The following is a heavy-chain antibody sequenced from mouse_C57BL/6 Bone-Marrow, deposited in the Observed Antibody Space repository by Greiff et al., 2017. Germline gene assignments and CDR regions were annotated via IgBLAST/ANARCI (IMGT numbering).Heavy chain of an antibody. J-gene: IGHJ2*01. Sequence: EVQLQQSGAELVRPGASVKLSCTASGFNFKDDYMHWVKQRPEQGLEWIGWIDPENGDTEYASKFQGKATITADTSSNTTYLQLSSLTSEDTAVYYCTPGDWGYWGQGTTLTVSS. CDR2: IDPENGDT. V-gene: IGHV14-4*01. CDR3: TPGDWGY. CDR1: GFNFKDDY.